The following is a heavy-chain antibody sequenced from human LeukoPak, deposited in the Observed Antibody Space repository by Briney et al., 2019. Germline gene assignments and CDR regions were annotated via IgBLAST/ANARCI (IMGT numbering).Heavy chain of an antibody. V-gene: IGHV1-2*02. J-gene: IGHJ4*02. CDR2: INPNSGGT. D-gene: IGHD6-13*01. CDR3: ARQDSSSHI. Sequence: ASVKVSCKTSGGTFRSHIFSWVRQAPGQGLEWMGWINPNSGGTNYAQKFQGRVTMTRDTSISTAYMELSRLRSDDTAVYYCARQDSSSHIWGQGTLVTVSS. CDR1: GGTFRSHI.